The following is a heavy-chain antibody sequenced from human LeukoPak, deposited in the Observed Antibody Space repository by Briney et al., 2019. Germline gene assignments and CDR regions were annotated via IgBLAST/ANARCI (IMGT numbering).Heavy chain of an antibody. CDR3: AKDSSGYYFRRVFDY. CDR1: GFTFSSYA. CDR2: ISGSGGST. Sequence: GGSLRLSCAASGFTFSSYAMSWVRQAPGKGLEWVLAISGSGGSTYYADSVKGRFTISRGNSKNTLYLQMNSLRAEDTAVYYCAKDSSGYYFRRVFDYWGQGTLVTVSS. D-gene: IGHD3-22*01. J-gene: IGHJ4*02. V-gene: IGHV3-23*01.